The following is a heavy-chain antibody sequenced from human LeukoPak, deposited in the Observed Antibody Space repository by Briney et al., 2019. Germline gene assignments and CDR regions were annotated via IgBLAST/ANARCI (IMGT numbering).Heavy chain of an antibody. J-gene: IGHJ4*02. CDR1: GGSISSYY. Sequence: SETLSLTCTVSGGSISSYYWSWIRQPPGKGLEWIGSIYYSGSTYYNPSLESRVTISVDTSKNQFSLKLSSVTAADTAVYYCATSGWYLLPGVYWGQGTLVTVSS. CDR3: ATSGWYLLPGVY. V-gene: IGHV4-59*05. D-gene: IGHD6-19*01. CDR2: IYYSGST.